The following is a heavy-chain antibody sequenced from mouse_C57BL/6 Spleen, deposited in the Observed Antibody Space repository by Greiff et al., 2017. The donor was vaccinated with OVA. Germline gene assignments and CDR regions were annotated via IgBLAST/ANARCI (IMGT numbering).Heavy chain of an antibody. V-gene: IGHV5-9-1*02. D-gene: IGHD1-1*01. J-gene: IGHJ3*01. CDR2: ISSGGDYI. CDR1: GFTFSSYA. Sequence: EVMLVESGEGLVKPGGSLKLSCAASGFTFSSYAMSWVRQTPEKRLEWVAYISSGGDYIYYADTVKGRFTISRDNARNTLYLQMSSLKSEDTAMYYCTRDEATVVARAWFAYWGQGTLVTVSA. CDR3: TRDEATVVARAWFAY.